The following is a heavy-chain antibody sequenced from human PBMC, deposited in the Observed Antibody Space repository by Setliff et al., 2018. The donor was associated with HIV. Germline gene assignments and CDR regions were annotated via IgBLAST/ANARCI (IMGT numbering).Heavy chain of an antibody. Sequence: GASVKVSCKASGYSFINHAMHWVRQAPGQRPEWMGWINTGNGNTKYSQKFQDRVTITRDTSADTVYMELNSLRSEDTAVYYCARDRCNSVSCYLYNWFDPWGQGTLVTVSS. CDR2: INTGNGNT. CDR1: GYSFINHA. CDR3: ARDRCNSVSCYLYNWFDP. V-gene: IGHV1-3*04. D-gene: IGHD2-2*01. J-gene: IGHJ5*02.